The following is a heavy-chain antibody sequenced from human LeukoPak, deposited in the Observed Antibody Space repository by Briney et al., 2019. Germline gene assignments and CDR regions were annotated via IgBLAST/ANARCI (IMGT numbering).Heavy chain of an antibody. CDR1: GGTFSSYA. Sequence: SVKVSCKASGGTFSSYAISWVRQAPGQGLEWMGRIIPIFGTANYAQKFQGRVTITTDESTSTAYLELSSLRSEDTAVYYCARDTPYYDSSGYPYWGQGTLVTVSS. V-gene: IGHV1-69*05. J-gene: IGHJ4*02. D-gene: IGHD3-22*01. CDR2: IIPIFGTA. CDR3: ARDTPYYDSSGYPY.